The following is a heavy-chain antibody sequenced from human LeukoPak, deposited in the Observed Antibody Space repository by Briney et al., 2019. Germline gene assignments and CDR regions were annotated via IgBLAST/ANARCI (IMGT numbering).Heavy chain of an antibody. CDR1: GFTFSSYA. Sequence: GGSLRLSCAASGFTFSSYAMRWVRQAPGKGLEWVSAISGSGGSTYYADSVKGRFTISRDNSKNTVYLQMNSLRAEDTAVYYCAKRGAARPNYYYYGMDVWGQGTTVTVSS. J-gene: IGHJ6*02. D-gene: IGHD6-6*01. CDR3: AKRGAARPNYYYYGMDV. V-gene: IGHV3-23*01. CDR2: ISGSGGST.